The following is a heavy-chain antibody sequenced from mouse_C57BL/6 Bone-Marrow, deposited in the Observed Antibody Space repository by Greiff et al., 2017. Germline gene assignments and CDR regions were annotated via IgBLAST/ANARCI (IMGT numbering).Heavy chain of an antibody. J-gene: IGHJ1*03. V-gene: IGHV1-55*01. D-gene: IGHD2-5*01. Sequence: VQLQQPGAELVKPGASVKMSCKASGYTFTSYWITWVKQRPGQGLEWIGDIYPGSGSTNYNEKFKSKATLTVETSSSTAYMQLSILTSEDSAVYYWARPYCSNYWYFDVWGTGTTVTVSS. CDR2: IYPGSGST. CDR3: ARPYCSNYWYFDV. CDR1: GYTFTSYW.